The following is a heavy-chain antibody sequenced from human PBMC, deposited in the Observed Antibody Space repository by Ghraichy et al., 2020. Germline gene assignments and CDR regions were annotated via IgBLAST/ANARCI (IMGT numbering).Heavy chain of an antibody. D-gene: IGHD1-26*01. CDR1: GFTFSSYA. Sequence: GGSLRLSCAASGFTFSSYAMSWVRQAPGKGLEWVSAISGSGCSTYYADSVKGRFTISRDNSKNTLYLQMNSLRAEDTAVYYCAIDTTTAFRFYYYGMDVWGQGTTVTVSS. J-gene: IGHJ6*02. V-gene: IGHV3-23*01. CDR2: ISGSGCST. CDR3: AIDTTTAFRFYYYGMDV.